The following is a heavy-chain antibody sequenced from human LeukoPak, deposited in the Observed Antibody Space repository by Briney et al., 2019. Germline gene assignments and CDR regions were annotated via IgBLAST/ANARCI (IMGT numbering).Heavy chain of an antibody. CDR1: GGTFSSYT. V-gene: IGHV1-69*02. D-gene: IGHD1-26*01. CDR2: IIPILGVA. Sequence: SVKVSCKASGGTFSSYTISWVRQAPGQGLEWMGRIIPILGVANYAHKFQGRVTITADKSTSTAYMELNSLRAEDTAVYYCARGGSGSYYVSDAFDIWGQGTMVTVSS. CDR3: ARGGSGSYYVSDAFDI. J-gene: IGHJ3*02.